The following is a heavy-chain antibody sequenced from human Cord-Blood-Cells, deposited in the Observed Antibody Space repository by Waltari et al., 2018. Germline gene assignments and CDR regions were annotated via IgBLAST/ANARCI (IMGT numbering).Heavy chain of an antibody. J-gene: IGHJ4*02. D-gene: IGHD6-13*01. V-gene: IGHV4-34*01. CDR2: INHSGST. CDR1: GGSFGGYY. Sequence: QVQLQQWGAGLLKPSETLSLTCAVYGGSFGGYYWSWIRPPRGKGLEWIGEINHSGSTNYNPSLKSRVTISVDTSKNQFSLKLSSVTAADTAVYYCARGLPGIAAAGTGFDYWGQGTLVTVSS. CDR3: ARGLPGIAAAGTGFDY.